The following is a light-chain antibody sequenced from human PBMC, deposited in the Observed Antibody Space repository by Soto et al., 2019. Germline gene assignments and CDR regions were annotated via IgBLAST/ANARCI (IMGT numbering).Light chain of an antibody. J-gene: IGLJ1*01. CDR3: FSFTTDWTHV. CDR1: SSDIGAYNY. CDR2: EVS. V-gene: IGLV2-14*01. Sequence: QSALTQPASVSGSPGQSITISCTGSSSDIGAYNYVSWFQQYPGKAHKLIISEVSNRPSGVSNRFSGSKSGTAASLTISGLQTEDEADYFCFSFTTDWTHVFGTGTKLTVL.